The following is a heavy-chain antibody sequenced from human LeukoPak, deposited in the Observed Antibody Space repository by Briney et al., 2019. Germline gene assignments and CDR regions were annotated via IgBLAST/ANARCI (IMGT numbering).Heavy chain of an antibody. CDR3: ARQVAAPGKYYFDY. J-gene: IGHJ4*02. D-gene: IGHD2-15*01. V-gene: IGHV4-59*08. Sequence: SETLSLTCTVSGGSLSSYYWSWIRQPPGKGLEWIGYIYYSGSTNYNPSLNSRVTISVDTSKNQFSLKLSSVTAADTAVYYCARQVAAPGKYYFDYWGQGTLVTVSS. CDR1: GGSLSSYY. CDR2: IYYSGST.